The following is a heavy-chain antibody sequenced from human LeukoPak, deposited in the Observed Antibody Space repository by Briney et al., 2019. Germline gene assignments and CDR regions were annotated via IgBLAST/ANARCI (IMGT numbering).Heavy chain of an antibody. Sequence: ASVKVSCKASGYTFTSYGISWVRQAPGQGLEWMGWISAYNGNTNYAQKLQGRVTMTTDTSTSTAYMELRSLRSDDTAVYYCASVTMVTTKGHGAFDIWGQGTMVTVSS. CDR2: ISAYNGNT. CDR1: GYTFTSYG. D-gene: IGHD4-17*01. J-gene: IGHJ3*02. CDR3: ASVTMVTTKGHGAFDI. V-gene: IGHV1-18*01.